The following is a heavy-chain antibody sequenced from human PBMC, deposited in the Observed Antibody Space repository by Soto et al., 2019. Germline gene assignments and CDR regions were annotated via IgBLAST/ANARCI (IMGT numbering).Heavy chain of an antibody. CDR1: GFTFSSYG. CDR2: ISYDGSNK. J-gene: IGHJ5*02. D-gene: IGHD2-15*01. V-gene: IGHV3-30*18. CDR3: AKVYVYCSGGSRRALGP. Sequence: GGSLRLSCAASGFTFSSYGMHWVRQAPGKGLEWVAVISYDGSNKYYADSVKGRFTISRDNSKNTLYLQMNSLRAEDTAVYYCAKVYVYCSGGSRRALGPWGQGTLVTVSS.